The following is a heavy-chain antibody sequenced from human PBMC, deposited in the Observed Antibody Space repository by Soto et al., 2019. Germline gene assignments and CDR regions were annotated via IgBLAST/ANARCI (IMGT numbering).Heavy chain of an antibody. Sequence: SVKVSCKASGGTFSSYTISWVRQAPGQGLEWMGRIIPILGIANYAQKFQGRVTITADKSTSTAYMELSSLRSEDTAVYYCARYCSGGSCSHAQPGDDYWGQGTLVTVSS. D-gene: IGHD2-15*01. CDR3: ARYCSGGSCSHAQPGDDY. V-gene: IGHV1-69*02. J-gene: IGHJ4*02. CDR2: IIPILGIA. CDR1: GGTFSSYT.